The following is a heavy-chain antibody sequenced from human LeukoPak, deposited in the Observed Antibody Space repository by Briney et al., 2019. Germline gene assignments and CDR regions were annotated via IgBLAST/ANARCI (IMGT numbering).Heavy chain of an antibody. Sequence: GASVKVSCKASGYTFTSYDINWVRQATGQGLEWMGWMNPNSGNTGYAQKFQGRVTITRNTSISTAYMGLSSLRSEDTAVYYCARLIYYGSGSYLYYFDYWGQGTLVTVSS. CDR3: ARLIYYGSGSYLYYFDY. D-gene: IGHD3-10*01. V-gene: IGHV1-8*03. CDR2: MNPNSGNT. J-gene: IGHJ4*02. CDR1: GYTFTSYD.